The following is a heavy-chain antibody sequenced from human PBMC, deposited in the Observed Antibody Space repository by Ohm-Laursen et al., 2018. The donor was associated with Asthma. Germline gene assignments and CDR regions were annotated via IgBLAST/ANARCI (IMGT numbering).Heavy chain of an antibody. Sequence: TLSLTCTVSGGSISSGGYYWSWIRQHPGKGLEWIGYIYYSGSTYYNPSLKSRVTISVDTSKNQFSLKLSSVTAADTAVYYCARGISIVGAQWYYFDYWGQGTLVTVSS. J-gene: IGHJ4*02. CDR1: GGSISSGGYY. D-gene: IGHD1-26*01. CDR2: IYYSGST. V-gene: IGHV4-31*03. CDR3: ARGISIVGAQWYYFDY.